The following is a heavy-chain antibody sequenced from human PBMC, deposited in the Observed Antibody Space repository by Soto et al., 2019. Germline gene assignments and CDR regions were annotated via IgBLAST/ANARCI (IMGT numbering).Heavy chain of an antibody. D-gene: IGHD3-10*01. CDR3: ARDWDGAGSVFDY. Sequence: QVQLQEAGPGLVKPSQTLSLTCTVSGGSISSGGYYWSWIRQHPGKGLEWIGYIYYSGSTYYNPSLKIRVTISVDTSKNQFSLKLSSVTAADTAVYYCARDWDGAGSVFDYWGQGTLVTVSS. CDR1: GGSISSGGYY. J-gene: IGHJ4*02. V-gene: IGHV4-31*03. CDR2: IYYSGST.